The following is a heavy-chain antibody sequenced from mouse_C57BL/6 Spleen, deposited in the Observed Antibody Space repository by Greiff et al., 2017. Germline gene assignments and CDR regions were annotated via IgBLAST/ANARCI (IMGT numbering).Heavy chain of an antibody. CDR2: IWGDGST. CDR1: GFSLTSYG. J-gene: IGHJ1*03. Sequence: VKLVESGPGLVAPSQSLSITCTVSGFSLTSYGVSWVRQPPGQGLEWLGVIWGDGSTTYHSALISSLSISEDNSKSQVFSKLNSLQTDDAATYCCAKPEVPGYWDFDVWGTGTTVTVSA. CDR3: AKPEVPGYWDFDV. V-gene: IGHV2-3*01.